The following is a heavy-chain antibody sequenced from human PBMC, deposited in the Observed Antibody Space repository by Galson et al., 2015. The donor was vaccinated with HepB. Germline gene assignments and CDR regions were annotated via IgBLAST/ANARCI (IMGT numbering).Heavy chain of an antibody. D-gene: IGHD2-21*02. Sequence: SVKVSCKASGYSFSTYYMHWVRQAPGQRLEWMGWITAANGDTRYSQKFQGRVTITRDTSASTAYMELSSLRSEDMAVYYCGRSENSDKIDYWGQGTLVTVSS. V-gene: IGHV1-3*01. CDR3: GRSENSDKIDY. CDR2: ITAANGDT. J-gene: IGHJ4*02. CDR1: GYSFSTYY.